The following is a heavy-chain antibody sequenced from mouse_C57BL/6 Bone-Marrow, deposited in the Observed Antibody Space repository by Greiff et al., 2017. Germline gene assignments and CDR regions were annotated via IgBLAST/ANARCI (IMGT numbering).Heavy chain of an antibody. CDR1: GYSFTGYF. J-gene: IGHJ3*01. D-gene: IGHD2-4*01. CDR2: INPYNGDT. CDR3: ARARPFYYDYDWFAY. Sequence: VQLKQSGPELVKPGDSVKISCKASGYSFTGYFMNWVMQSHGKSLEWIGRINPYNGDTFYNQKFKGKATLTVDKSSSTAHMELRSLTSEDSAVYYCARARPFYYDYDWFAYWGQGTLVTVAA. V-gene: IGHV1-20*01.